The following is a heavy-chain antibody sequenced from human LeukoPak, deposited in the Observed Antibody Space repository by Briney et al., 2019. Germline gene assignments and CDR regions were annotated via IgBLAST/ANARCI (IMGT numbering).Heavy chain of an antibody. Sequence: AGGSLRLSCAASGFTFSDHYIDWVRQAPGKGLEWVGRSRDKGNSYTTAYAASVRGRFTISRDDSKNSLYLQMNSLKIEDTAVYYCTKLARAPRDFDYWGQGTLSPFPQ. CDR1: GFTFSDHY. D-gene: IGHD3-10*01. V-gene: IGHV3-72*01. J-gene: IGHJ4*01. CDR3: TKLARAPRDFDY. CDR2: SRDKGNSYTT.